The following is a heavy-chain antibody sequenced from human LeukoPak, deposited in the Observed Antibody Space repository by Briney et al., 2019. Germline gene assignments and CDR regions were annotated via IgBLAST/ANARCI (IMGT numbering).Heavy chain of an antibody. D-gene: IGHD3-22*01. V-gene: IGHV1-69*06. J-gene: IGHJ4*02. Sequence: ASVKVSCKASGGTFSSYAISGVRQAPGQGLEWMGGIIPIFGTANYAHKFQGRVTITADKSTSTAYMEQSSLRSEDTDVYYCARVPGGYDSSGYYSRLFDYWGQGTLVTVSS. CDR2: IIPIFGTA. CDR3: ARVPGGYDSSGYYSRLFDY. CDR1: GGTFSSYA.